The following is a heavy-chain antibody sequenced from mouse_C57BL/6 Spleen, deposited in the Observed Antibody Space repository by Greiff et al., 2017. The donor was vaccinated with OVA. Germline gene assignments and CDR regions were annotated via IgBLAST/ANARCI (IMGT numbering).Heavy chain of an antibody. Sequence: EVKLMESGEGLVKPGGSLKLSCAASGFTFSSYAMSWVRQTPEKRLEWVAYISSGGDYIYYAATVKGLFTIPRDNARNTLYLQMSSLKSEDTAMYYCEAQGTWYAMDYWGQGTSVTVSS. CDR2: ISSGGDYI. V-gene: IGHV5-9-1*02. CDR3: EAQGTWYAMDY. CDR1: GFTFSSYA. J-gene: IGHJ4*01. D-gene: IGHD3-2*02.